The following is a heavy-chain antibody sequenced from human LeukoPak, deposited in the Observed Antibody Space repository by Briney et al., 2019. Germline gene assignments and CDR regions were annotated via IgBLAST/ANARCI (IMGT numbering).Heavy chain of an antibody. D-gene: IGHD3-10*01. Sequence: PGGSLRLSCAASGFTFSSYGMHWVRQAPGKGLEWVALIRYDGSNKYYADSVKGRFTISRDNAKNSLYLQMNSLRAEDTAVFYCVRFYYGSGTSFDPWGQGTLVTVSS. J-gene: IGHJ5*02. CDR1: GFTFSSYG. CDR2: IRYDGSNK. V-gene: IGHV3-30*02. CDR3: VRFYYGSGTSFDP.